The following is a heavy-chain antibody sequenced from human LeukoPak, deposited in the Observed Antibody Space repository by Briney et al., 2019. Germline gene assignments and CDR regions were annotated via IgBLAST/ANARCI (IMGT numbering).Heavy chain of an antibody. CDR3: ARGYSGYDGYYYGMDV. CDR2: IIPILGIA. D-gene: IGHD5-12*01. V-gene: IGHV1-69*04. J-gene: IGHJ6*02. CDR1: GGTFSSYA. Sequence: SVKVSCKASGGTFSSYAISWVRQAPGQGLEWMGRIIPILGIANYAQKFQGRVTITADKSTSTAYVKLSSLRSEDTAVYYCARGYSGYDGYYYGMDVWGQGTTVTVSS.